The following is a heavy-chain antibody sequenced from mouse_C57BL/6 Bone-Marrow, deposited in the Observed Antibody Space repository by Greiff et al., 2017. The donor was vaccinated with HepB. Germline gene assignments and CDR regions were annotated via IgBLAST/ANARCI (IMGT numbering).Heavy chain of an antibody. CDR2: IDPENGDT. CDR1: GFNIKDDY. CDR3: AYYSNYVAMDY. Sequence: VQLQQSGAELVRPGASVKLSCTASGFNIKDDYMHWVKQRPEQGLEWIGWIDPENGDTEYASKFQGKATITADTSSNTAYLQLSSLTSEDTAVYYCAYYSNYVAMDYWGQGTSVTVSS. D-gene: IGHD2-5*01. J-gene: IGHJ4*01. V-gene: IGHV14-4*01.